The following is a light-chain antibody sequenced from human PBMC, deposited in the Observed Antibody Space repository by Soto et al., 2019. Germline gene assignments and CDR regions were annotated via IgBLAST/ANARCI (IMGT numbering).Light chain of an antibody. J-gene: IGLJ3*02. CDR3: ATWDDSLNGWV. CDR2: NDN. CDR1: TXNIGTNA. V-gene: IGLV1-44*01. Sequence: QSVLSQSPSASGTPGQRVTISCSGRTXNIGTNAVNWYHQLPGTAPRLVLYNDNQRPSGVPDRFSGSRSGTSASLAISGLQSEDEADYYCATWDDSLNGWVFGGGTKVTVL.